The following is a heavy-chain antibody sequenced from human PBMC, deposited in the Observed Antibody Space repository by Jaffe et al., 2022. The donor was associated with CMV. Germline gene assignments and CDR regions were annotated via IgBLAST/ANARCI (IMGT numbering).Heavy chain of an antibody. CDR1: GYTFSTYG. J-gene: IGHJ5*02. V-gene: IGHV1-18*04. CDR3: VGGNFGSAGWFDP. D-gene: IGHD3-10*01. Sequence: QVQLVQSGAEVKKPGASVEVSCKASGYTFSTYGITWVRQAPGQGLEWMGWVGADNGNTNYAQKLQGRVTLTTDASTNTAYMELRSLRSDDTAVYYCVGGNFGSAGWFDPWGQGTLVTVSS. CDR2: VGADNGNT.